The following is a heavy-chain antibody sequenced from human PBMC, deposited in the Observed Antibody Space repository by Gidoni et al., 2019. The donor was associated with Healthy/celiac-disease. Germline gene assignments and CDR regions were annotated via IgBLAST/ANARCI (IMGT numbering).Heavy chain of an antibody. Sequence: QVQLVESGGGVVQPGRSLRLSCAASGFTFRSYAMHWVRQAPGKGLGWVAVISYDGSNKYYADSVKGRFTISRDNSKNTLYLQMNSLRAEDTAVYYCARSKDYGDYYWYFDLWGRGTLVTVSS. D-gene: IGHD4-17*01. CDR2: ISYDGSNK. V-gene: IGHV3-30-3*01. CDR3: ARSKDYGDYYWYFDL. CDR1: GFTFRSYA. J-gene: IGHJ2*01.